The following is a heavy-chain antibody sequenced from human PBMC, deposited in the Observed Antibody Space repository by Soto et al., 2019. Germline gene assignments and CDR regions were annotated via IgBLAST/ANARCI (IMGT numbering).Heavy chain of an antibody. CDR1: GYTFTCYG. V-gene: IGHV1-18*01. J-gene: IGHJ1*01. CDR2: ISAYNGNT. Sequence: ASVKASCKASGYTFTCYGISSVRQAPGQGLEWMGWISAYNGNTNYAQKLQGRVTMTTDTSTSTAYMELRSLRSDDTAVYYCARERGRYDILTGYYIVAEYFQHWGQGTLVTVSS. CDR3: ARERGRYDILTGYYIVAEYFQH. D-gene: IGHD3-9*01.